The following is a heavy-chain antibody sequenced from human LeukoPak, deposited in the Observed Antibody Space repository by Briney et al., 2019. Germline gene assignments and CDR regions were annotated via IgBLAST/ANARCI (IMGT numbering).Heavy chain of an antibody. CDR3: VRPAGDHYFDY. Sequence: PSETLSLTCTVSGGSISSYYWSWIRQPPGKGLEWIGSIYHSGSTYYNPSLKSRVTISLDTSKNQFSLNLSSVTAADTAVYYCVRPAGDHYFDYWGQGTLVTVSS. D-gene: IGHD7-27*01. CDR1: GGSISSYY. V-gene: IGHV4-59*08. J-gene: IGHJ4*02. CDR2: IYHSGST.